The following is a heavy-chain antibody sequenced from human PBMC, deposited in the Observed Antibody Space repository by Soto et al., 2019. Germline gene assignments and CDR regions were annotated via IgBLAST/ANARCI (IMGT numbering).Heavy chain of an antibody. V-gene: IGHV1-8*01. CDR2: INPYSGNT. CDR1: GYTVTSYD. J-gene: IGHJ4*02. Sequence: GASVKVSCKASGYTVTSYDINWVRQATGQGREWMGRINPYSGNTGYAQKFQGRVTMTRDTSTSTVYMELSGLRSEDTAVYYCAGTAAGPGGDYWGQGTLVTVSS. D-gene: IGHD6-13*01. CDR3: AGTAAGPGGDY.